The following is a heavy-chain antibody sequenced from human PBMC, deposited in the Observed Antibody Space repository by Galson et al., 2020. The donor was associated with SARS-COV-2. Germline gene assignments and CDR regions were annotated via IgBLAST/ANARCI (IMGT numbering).Heavy chain of an antibody. D-gene: IGHD4-17*01. CDR3: ARLHYGEYAPEAFDI. V-gene: IGHV4-30-2*01. CDR1: GTSISSGSYS. Sequence: SETLSLTCAVSGTSISSGSYSWNWIRQPPGKGLEWIGYIPHSGGTYYNPSLKSRVTISVDRSKNQFSLRLSSVTAADTAVYYCARLHYGEYAPEAFDIWGPGTRVTVAS. J-gene: IGHJ3*02. CDR2: IPHSGGT.